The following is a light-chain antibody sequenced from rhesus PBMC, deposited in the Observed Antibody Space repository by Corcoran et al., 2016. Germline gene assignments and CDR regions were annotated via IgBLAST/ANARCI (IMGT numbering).Light chain of an antibody. Sequence: QAAPTQSPSVSGSPGQSVTISCTGTISDIGGYNRVSWYQQHPGKAPKLMIYEVINRSAGVSDRFSGSKSGTTASLTISGLQAEDEAHYYCSSYASSSTYIFGAGTRLTVL. J-gene: IGLJ1*01. CDR3: SSYASSSTYI. CDR2: EVI. CDR1: ISDIGGYNR. V-gene: IGLV2-13*03.